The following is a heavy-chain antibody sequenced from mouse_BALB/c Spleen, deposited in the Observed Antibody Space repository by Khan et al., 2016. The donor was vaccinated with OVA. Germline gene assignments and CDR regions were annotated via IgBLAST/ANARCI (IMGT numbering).Heavy chain of an antibody. J-gene: IGHJ4*01. CDR2: ISYSGST. CDR1: GYSITSNYA. D-gene: IGHD1-1*01. V-gene: IGHV3-2*02. CDR3: ARQNYYGYALDY. Sequence: VQLKESGPGLVKPSQSLSLTCTVTGYSITSNYAWSWIRQFPGNKLEWMGYISYSGSTNYNQSLKSRIYVTRDTSENQFFLQLNSVTTEDTATYYCARQNYYGYALDYWGQGTSVTVSS.